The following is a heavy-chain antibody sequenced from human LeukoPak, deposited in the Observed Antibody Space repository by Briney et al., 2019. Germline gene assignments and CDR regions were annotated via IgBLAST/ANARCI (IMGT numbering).Heavy chain of an antibody. CDR2: IIPIFGTA. J-gene: IGHJ1*01. Sequence: ASVKVSCKASGGTFSSYAISWVRQAPGQGLEWMGGIIPIFGTANYAQKFQGRVTITADKSTSTAYMELSSLRSEDTAVYYCARMVFGGYYHTGGYFQHWGQGTLVTVSS. CDR3: ARMVFGGYYHTGGYFQH. D-gene: IGHD3-22*01. CDR1: GGTFSSYA. V-gene: IGHV1-69*06.